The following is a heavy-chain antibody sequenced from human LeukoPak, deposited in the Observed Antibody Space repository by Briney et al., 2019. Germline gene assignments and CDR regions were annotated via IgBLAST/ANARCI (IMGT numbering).Heavy chain of an antibody. Sequence: NTSETLSLTCTVSSGSIYSSNSYWAWIRQSPGQGLEWIGSIFYGGSTFYNPSLRRRATISVDTSKNQFSLNLTSVSAADTAVYYCARDAKRFYAANWFDPWGQGTPVTVSS. CDR1: SGSIYSSNSY. D-gene: IGHD2/OR15-2a*01. CDR2: IFYGGST. J-gene: IGHJ5*02. CDR3: ARDAKRFYAANWFDP. V-gene: IGHV4-39*07.